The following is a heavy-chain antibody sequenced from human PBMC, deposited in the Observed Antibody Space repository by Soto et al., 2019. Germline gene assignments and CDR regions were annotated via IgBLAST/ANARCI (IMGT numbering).Heavy chain of an antibody. CDR3: ARGDPGWEPTPPYGMDV. J-gene: IGHJ6*02. V-gene: IGHV3-74*01. Sequence: GGSLRLSCVASGFTFSSYWMHWVRQAPRKGLVGVSRINSGGGTTNYADSVKGRFTISRDNAKNTLYLQMNSLRAEDTAVYYCARGDPGWEPTPPYGMDVWGQGTTVTVSS. CDR1: GFTFSSYW. D-gene: IGHD1-26*01. CDR2: INSGGGTT.